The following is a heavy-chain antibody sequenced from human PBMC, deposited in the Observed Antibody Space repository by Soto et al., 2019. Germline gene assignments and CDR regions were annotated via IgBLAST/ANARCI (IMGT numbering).Heavy chain of an antibody. CDR2: INDSGNI. D-gene: IGHD3-10*01. CDR1: GGSFSGYQ. CDR3: ARGLILWFGELSRRGGYYYYMDV. J-gene: IGHJ6*03. V-gene: IGHV4-34*01. Sequence: QVQLQQWGAGLLKPSETLSLTCAVYGGSFSGYQWTWIRQTPGKGLEWIGEINDSGNINYNPSLKSRVTILVDTPKKQISQKLSPVTAADTAVYYCARGLILWFGELSRRGGYYYYMDVWGKGTTVTVSS.